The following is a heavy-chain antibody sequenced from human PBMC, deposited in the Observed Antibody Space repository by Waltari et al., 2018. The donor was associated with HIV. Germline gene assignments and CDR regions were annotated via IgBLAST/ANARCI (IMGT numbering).Heavy chain of an antibody. J-gene: IGHJ4*02. D-gene: IGHD5-12*01. CDR1: GFTFSSYA. Sequence: QVQLVESGGGVVQPGRSLRLSCAASGFTFSSYAMHWVRQAPGKGLEWVEVISYDGSNKYYADSVKGRFTISRDNSKNTLYLQMNSLRAEDTAVYYCARGGGYSSSYYFDYWGQGTLVTVSS. V-gene: IGHV3-30-3*01. CDR3: ARGGGYSSSYYFDY. CDR2: ISYDGSNK.